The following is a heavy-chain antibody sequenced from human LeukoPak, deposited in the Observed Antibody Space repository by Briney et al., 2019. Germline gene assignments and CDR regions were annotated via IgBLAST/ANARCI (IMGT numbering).Heavy chain of an antibody. V-gene: IGHV6-1*01. CDR1: GDSVSSNSAA. CDR3: ARARIDYYDSSGYPNFDY. Sequence: SQTLSLTCAISGDSVSSNSAAWNWIRQSPSRGLEWLGRTYYRSKWYNDYAVSVKSRITINPDTSKNKFSLQLNSVTPEDTAVYYCARARIDYYDSSGYPNFDYWGQGTLVTVSS. J-gene: IGHJ4*02. CDR2: TYYRSKWYN. D-gene: IGHD3-22*01.